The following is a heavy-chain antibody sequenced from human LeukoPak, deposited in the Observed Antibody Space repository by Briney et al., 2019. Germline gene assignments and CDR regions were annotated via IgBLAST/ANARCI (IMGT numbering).Heavy chain of an antibody. D-gene: IGHD2-15*01. CDR3: TRGLDIVVVVAAPDY. CDR1: GFTFGDYA. Sequence: GGSLRLSCTASGFTFGDYAMSWFRQAPGKGLEWVGFIRSKAYGGTTEYAASVKGRFTISRDDSKSIAYLQMNSLKTEDTAVYCCTRGLDIVVVVAAPDYWGQGTLVTVSS. CDR2: IRSKAYGGTT. J-gene: IGHJ4*02. V-gene: IGHV3-49*03.